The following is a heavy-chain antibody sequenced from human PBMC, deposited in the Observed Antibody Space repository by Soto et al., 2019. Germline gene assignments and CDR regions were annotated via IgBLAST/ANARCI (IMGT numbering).Heavy chain of an antibody. Sequence: QLQLQESGPGLVKPSETLSLTCTVSGGSISSSSYYWGWIRQPPGKGLEWIGSIYYSGSTYYNPSLKSRVTISVDTSKNQFSLKLSSVTAADTAVYYCARLHRYTVTTTALTWYFDLWGRGTLVTVSS. J-gene: IGHJ2*01. CDR2: IYYSGST. CDR1: GGSISSSSYY. V-gene: IGHV4-39*01. CDR3: ARLHRYTVTTTALTWYFDL. D-gene: IGHD4-17*01.